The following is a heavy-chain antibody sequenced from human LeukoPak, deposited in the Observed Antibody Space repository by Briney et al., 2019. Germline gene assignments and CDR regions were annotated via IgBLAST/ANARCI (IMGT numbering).Heavy chain of an antibody. D-gene: IGHD2-15*01. CDR3: ARSVGWYCSGGSCYDFDY. CDR1: GFTFSSYA. CDR2: ISGSGGST. V-gene: IGHV3-23*01. J-gene: IGHJ4*02. Sequence: GGSLRLSCAASGFTFSSYAMSWVRQAPGKGLEWVSAISGSGGSTYYADSVKGRFTISRDNAKNSLYLQMNSLRAEDTAVYYCARSVGWYCSGGSCYDFDYWGQGTLVIVSS.